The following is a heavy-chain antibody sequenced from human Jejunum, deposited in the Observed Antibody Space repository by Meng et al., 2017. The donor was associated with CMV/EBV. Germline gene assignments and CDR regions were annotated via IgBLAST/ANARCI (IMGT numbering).Heavy chain of an antibody. CDR1: GESFGENF. CDR3: ARELVPAVPFDF. J-gene: IGHJ4*02. Sequence: AVYGESFGENFGSWIPQPPGKGLEWIGEINHSGGTNYNPSLKSRVTISVDTSKTQFSLKLTSATAADTAVYYCARELVPAVPFDFWGQGTLVTVSS. D-gene: IGHD2-2*01. V-gene: IGHV4-34*01. CDR2: INHSGGT.